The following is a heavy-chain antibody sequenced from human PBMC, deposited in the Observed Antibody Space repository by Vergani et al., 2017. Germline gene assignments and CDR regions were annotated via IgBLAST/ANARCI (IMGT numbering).Heavy chain of an antibody. Sequence: EVQLVETGGGLIQPGGSLRLSCAASGFTVSSNYMSWVRQAPGKGLEWVSVIYSGGSTYYADSVKGRFTISRDNSKNTLYLQMNSRRAEDTAVYYCARGAVAGTDYFDYWGQGTLVTVSS. D-gene: IGHD6-19*01. CDR3: ARGAVAGTDYFDY. CDR2: IYSGGST. J-gene: IGHJ4*02. V-gene: IGHV3-53*02. CDR1: GFTVSSNY.